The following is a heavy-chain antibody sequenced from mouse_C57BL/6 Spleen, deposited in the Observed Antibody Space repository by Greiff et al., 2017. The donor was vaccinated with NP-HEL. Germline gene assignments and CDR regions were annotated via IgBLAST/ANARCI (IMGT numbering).Heavy chain of an antibody. V-gene: IGHV5-17*01. CDR3: AREGNYIFDY. CDR1: GFTFSDYG. Sequence: EVQLVESGGGLVKPGGSLRLSCAASGFTFSDYGMHWVRQAPEKGLEWVAYISSGSSTIYYADTVKGRFTISRDNAKNTLFLQMTSLRSEDTAMYYCAREGNYIFDYWGQGTTLTVSS. D-gene: IGHD2-1*01. CDR2: ISSGSSTI. J-gene: IGHJ2*01.